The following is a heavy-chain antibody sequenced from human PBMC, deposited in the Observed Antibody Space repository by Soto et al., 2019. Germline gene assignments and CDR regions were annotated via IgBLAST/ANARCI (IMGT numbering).Heavy chain of an antibody. J-gene: IGHJ6*02. CDR1: GYTFTTYS. CDR2: INAGNRNT. Sequence: QVQLVQSGAEVQKPGASVKLSCKTSGYTFTTYSMHWVRQAPGQRLEWMGWINAGNRNTKYSPKFQGRVTITSDTSASRVYMELSSLSSEDTAVYYCASSAGHPGDFFYYNGMDVWGQGTTVTVSS. D-gene: IGHD3-10*01. CDR3: ASSAGHPGDFFYYNGMDV. V-gene: IGHV1-3*01.